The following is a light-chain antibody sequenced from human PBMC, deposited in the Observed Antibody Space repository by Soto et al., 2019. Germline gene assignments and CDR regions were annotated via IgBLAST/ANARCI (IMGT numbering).Light chain of an antibody. CDR3: QQYYTWPIT. Sequence: EIVMTQSPATLSVAPGERVTLSCRASQGVSRKLAWYQHKSGQAPRLLISGASTGATGIPAMFSGSGSGTEFTLTISSLQSEDCAIYYCQQYYTWPITFGGGTKVEIK. V-gene: IGKV3-15*01. J-gene: IGKJ4*01. CDR1: QGVSRK. CDR2: GAS.